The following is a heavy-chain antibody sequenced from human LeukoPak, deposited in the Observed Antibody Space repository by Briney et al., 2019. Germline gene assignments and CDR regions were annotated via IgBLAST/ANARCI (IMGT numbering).Heavy chain of an antibody. Sequence: GESLKISCAASGFPFRNFWMSWVRQAPGRGLEWVANIHPEGNEKYHVESVKGRFTISRDNPKSSLFLQMNGLRVEDTAVYYCARGDAFSGDHWGQGTLVTVSS. CDR3: ARGDAFSGDH. V-gene: IGHV3-7*04. CDR2: IHPEGNEK. J-gene: IGHJ4*02. CDR1: GFPFRNFW.